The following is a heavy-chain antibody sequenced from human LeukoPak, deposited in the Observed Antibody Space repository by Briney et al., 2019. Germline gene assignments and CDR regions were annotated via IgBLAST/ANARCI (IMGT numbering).Heavy chain of an antibody. CDR1: GFTFSSYS. D-gene: IGHD1-26*01. Sequence: GGSLRLSCAASGFTFSSYSMNWVRQAPGKGLEWVSSISSSSSYIYYADSVKSRFTISRDNAKNSLYLQMNSLRAEDTAVYYCARDPSSREGYWGQGTLVTVSS. CDR2: ISSSSSYI. CDR3: ARDPSSREGY. J-gene: IGHJ4*02. V-gene: IGHV3-21*04.